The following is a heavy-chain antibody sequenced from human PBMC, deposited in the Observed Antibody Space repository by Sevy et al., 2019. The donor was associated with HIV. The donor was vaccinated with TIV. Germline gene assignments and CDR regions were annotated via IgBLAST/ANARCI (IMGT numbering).Heavy chain of an antibody. J-gene: IGHJ6*02. D-gene: IGHD3-22*01. CDR3: ARDRYYDASGYYYYYYGLDV. CDR1: EFSVTDNY. V-gene: IGHV3-66*01. CDR2: IYSGGST. Sequence: GGSLRLSCAASEFSVTDNYMSWVRQAPGKGLEWVSTIYSGGSTFYADSVKGRFTISRDNSKNTLYLHMNSLRAEDTAVYYCARDRYYDASGYYYYYYGLDVWGLGTTVTVSS.